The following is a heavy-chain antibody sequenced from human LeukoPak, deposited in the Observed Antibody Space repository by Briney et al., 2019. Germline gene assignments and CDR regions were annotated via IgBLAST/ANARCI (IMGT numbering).Heavy chain of an antibody. CDR1: GFTFSSYA. CDR3: ARRGSGQIDY. CDR2: ISYDGSNK. J-gene: IGHJ4*02. D-gene: IGHD2-15*01. Sequence: GRSLRLSCAASGFTFSSYAMHWVRQAPGKGLEWVAVISYDGSNKYYADSVKGRFTISRDNSKNTLYLQMNSLRAEDTAVYYCARRGSGQIDYWGQGTLVTVSS. V-gene: IGHV3-30-3*01.